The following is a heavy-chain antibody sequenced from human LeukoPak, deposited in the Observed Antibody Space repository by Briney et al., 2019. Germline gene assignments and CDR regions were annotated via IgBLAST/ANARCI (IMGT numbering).Heavy chain of an antibody. V-gene: IGHV3-74*01. J-gene: IGHJ4*02. D-gene: IGHD2-2*01. CDR3: ARVGVGMYHFDH. CDR2: INPDGSTT. Sequence: SGGSLRLSCAASGFTLSTYWMHWLRQAPGKGLVWVSRINPDGSTTTYADSVEGRFTISRDNAKNTLYLQMSSLRAEDTAVYYCARVGVGMYHFDHWGQGTLVTVSS. CDR1: GFTLSTYW.